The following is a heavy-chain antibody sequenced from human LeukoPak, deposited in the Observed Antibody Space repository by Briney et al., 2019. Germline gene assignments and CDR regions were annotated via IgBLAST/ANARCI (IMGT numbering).Heavy chain of an antibody. CDR2: INAGNGNT. CDR1: GYTFTSYA. CDR3: ARDQGGITIFSGSATEPLDY. J-gene: IGHJ4*02. D-gene: IGHD3-9*01. V-gene: IGHV1-3*01. Sequence: ASVKVSCKASGYTFTSYAMHWVRQAPGQRLEWMGWINAGNGNTKYSQKFQGRVTITRDTSASTAYMELSSLRSEDTAVYYCARDQGGITIFSGSATEPLDYWGQGTLVTVSS.